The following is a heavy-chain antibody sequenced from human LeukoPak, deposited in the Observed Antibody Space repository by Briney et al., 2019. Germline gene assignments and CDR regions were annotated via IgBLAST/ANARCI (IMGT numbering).Heavy chain of an antibody. CDR1: GFTFSSYW. V-gene: IGHV3-74*01. D-gene: IGHD2-21*02. CDR2: INSDGSST. J-gene: IGHJ5*02. Sequence: GGSLRLSCAASGFTFSSYWMHWVRQAPGKGLVWVSRINSDGSSTTYADSVKGRFTISRDNAKNTLYLQMNSLRAEDTAVYYCARAVHIVVVTAILNWFDPWGQGTLVTVSS. CDR3: ARAVHIVVVTAILNWFDP.